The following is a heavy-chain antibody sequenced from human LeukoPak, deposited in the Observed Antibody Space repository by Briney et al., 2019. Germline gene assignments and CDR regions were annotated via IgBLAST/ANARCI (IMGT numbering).Heavy chain of an antibody. J-gene: IGHJ4*02. CDR2: IYYSGST. Sequence: PSETLSLTCTVSGGSVSSGSYYWSWIRQPPGKGLEWTGYIYYSGSTNYNPSLKSRVTISVDTSKNQFSLKLSSVTAADTAVYYCARSYGDPYLFDYWGQGTLVTVSS. D-gene: IGHD4/OR15-4a*01. V-gene: IGHV4-61*01. CDR1: GGSVSSGSYY. CDR3: ARSYGDPYLFDY.